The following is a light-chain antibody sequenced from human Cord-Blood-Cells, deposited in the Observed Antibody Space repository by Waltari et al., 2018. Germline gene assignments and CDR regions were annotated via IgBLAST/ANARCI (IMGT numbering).Light chain of an antibody. CDR3: QQYNNRPPWT. CDR1: QSVSSN. V-gene: IGKV3-15*01. CDR2: GAS. Sequence: EIVMTQSPATLSVSPGERATLSCRASQSVSSNLAWYQQKPGQAPRLLIYGASTRATGIPARFSGSGSGTEFTLTISILQSEDFAVYYCQQYNNRPPWTFGQGTKVEIK. J-gene: IGKJ1*01.